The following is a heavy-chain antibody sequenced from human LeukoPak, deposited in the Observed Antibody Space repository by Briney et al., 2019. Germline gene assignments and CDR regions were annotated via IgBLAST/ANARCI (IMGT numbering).Heavy chain of an antibody. CDR3: ARGVYSSSSGDKYRHVDY. Sequence: GGSLRLSCAASGFTFSDYYMSWIRQAPGKGLEWVSYISSSGSTIYYADSVKGRFTISRDNAKNSLYLQMNSLRAEDTAVYYCARGVYSSSSGDKYRHVDYWGQGTLVTVSS. CDR2: ISSSGSTI. CDR1: GFTFSDYY. J-gene: IGHJ4*02. D-gene: IGHD6-6*01. V-gene: IGHV3-11*01.